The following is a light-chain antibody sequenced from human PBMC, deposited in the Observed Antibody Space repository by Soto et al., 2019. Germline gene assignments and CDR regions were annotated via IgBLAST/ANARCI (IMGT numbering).Light chain of an antibody. CDR2: AAS. V-gene: IGKV1-39*01. CDR1: QSISVY. Sequence: DIQMTQSPSSLSASVGDRVTITCRASQSISVYLNWYQQKPGKAPKLLIYAASSLQSGVPSRFSGSGSGTDFTLTISSLQPEDVATYYCQQSYSTPYTFGQGTKLEIK. CDR3: QQSYSTPYT. J-gene: IGKJ2*01.